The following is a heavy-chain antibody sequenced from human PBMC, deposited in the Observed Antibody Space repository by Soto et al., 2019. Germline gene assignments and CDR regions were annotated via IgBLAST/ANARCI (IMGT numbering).Heavy chain of an antibody. CDR3: TRDLGYSVYDFDY. V-gene: IGHV3-49*03. Sequence: GGSLRLSCTASGFTFGDYAMSWFRQAPGKGLEWVGFIRSKAYGGTTEYAASVKGRFTISRDDSKSIAHLQMNSLKTEVTAVYYCTRDLGYSVYDFDYWGQGTLVTVSS. CDR1: GFTFGDYA. CDR2: IRSKAYGGTT. D-gene: IGHD5-12*01. J-gene: IGHJ4*02.